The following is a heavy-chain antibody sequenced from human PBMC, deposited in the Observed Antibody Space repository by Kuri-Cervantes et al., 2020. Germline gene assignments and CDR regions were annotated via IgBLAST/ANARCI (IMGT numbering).Heavy chain of an antibody. CDR1: TYSISSGYN. D-gene: IGHD6-19*01. V-gene: IGHV4-38-2*01. CDR2: ISPSGSP. Sequence: SETLSLTCAVSTYSISSGYNWGWIRQPPGKGLEWIGHISPSGSPTYNPSLRSRVSISVDTSKNQFSLKLSSVTAADTAVYYCATSGDGYTSGWPNNWFDPWGQGTLVTVSS. CDR3: ATSGDGYTSGWPNNWFDP. J-gene: IGHJ5*02.